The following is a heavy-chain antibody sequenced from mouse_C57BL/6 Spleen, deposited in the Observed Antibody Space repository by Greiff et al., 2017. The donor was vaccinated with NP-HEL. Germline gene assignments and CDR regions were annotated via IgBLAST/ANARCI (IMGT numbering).Heavy chain of an antibody. CDR3: ARGYYGSSNLYY. CDR2: LSYDGSN. CDR1: GYSITSGYY. J-gene: IGHJ2*01. V-gene: IGHV3-6*01. Sequence: EVQLQESGPGLVKPSQSLSLTCSVTGYSITSGYYWNWIRQLPGNKLEWMGYLSYDGSNNYNPSLKNRISITPDTSKNQFFLKLNSVTTEDTATYYCARGYYGSSNLYYWGQGTTLTVSS. D-gene: IGHD1-1*01.